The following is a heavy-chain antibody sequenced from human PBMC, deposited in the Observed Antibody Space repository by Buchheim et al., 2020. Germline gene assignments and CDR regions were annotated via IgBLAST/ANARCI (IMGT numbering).Heavy chain of an antibody. CDR1: EFTFSNYE. J-gene: IGHJ5*02. CDR3: ARENDILTGYPKNWFDP. CDR2: ISSSGATI. Sequence: EVQLVESGGGLVQPGGSLRLSCAASEFTFSNYEMNWVRQAPGKGLEWLSYISSSGATIYYADSVKGRFTISRDNTENSLYLQMNSLRAEDTAVYYCARENDILTGYPKNWFDPWGQGIL. D-gene: IGHD3-9*01. V-gene: IGHV3-48*03.